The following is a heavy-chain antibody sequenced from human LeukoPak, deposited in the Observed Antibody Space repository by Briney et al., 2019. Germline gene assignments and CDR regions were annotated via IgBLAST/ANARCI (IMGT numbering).Heavy chain of an antibody. CDR2: MNPNSGNT. Sequence: GTSVKVSCKASGYTFTTYDINWVRQATGQGLEWMGWMNPNSGNTGYAQRFQGRVTMTRNTSMSTAYMELNSLRSEDTAVYYCARGRITMVRGAWYYYGMDVWGQGTTVTVSS. CDR1: GYTFTTYD. CDR3: ARGRITMVRGAWYYYGMDV. V-gene: IGHV1-8*01. D-gene: IGHD3-10*01. J-gene: IGHJ6*02.